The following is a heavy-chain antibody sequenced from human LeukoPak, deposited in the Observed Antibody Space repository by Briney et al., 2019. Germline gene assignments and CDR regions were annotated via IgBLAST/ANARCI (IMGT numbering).Heavy chain of an antibody. CDR1: GGSMSSYY. Sequence: PSETLSLTCTVSGGSMSSYYWSWIRQPPGEGLEWIGYISYSGNTNYNPSLKSRVAMSVDTSKNKFSLKLSSVTAADTAVYYCARVPISTTARGYFDYWGQGTLVTVSS. CDR2: ISYSGNT. D-gene: IGHD4-17*01. V-gene: IGHV4-59*01. CDR3: ARVPISTTARGYFDY. J-gene: IGHJ4*02.